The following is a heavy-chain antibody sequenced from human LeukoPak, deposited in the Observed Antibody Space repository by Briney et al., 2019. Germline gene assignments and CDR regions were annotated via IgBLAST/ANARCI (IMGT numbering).Heavy chain of an antibody. V-gene: IGHV3-53*01. CDR1: GFTFSDYY. Sequence: GGSLRLSCAASGFTFSDYYMSWVRQAPGKGLEWVSVIYSGGSTYYADSVKGRFTISRDNSKNTLYLQMNSLRAEDTAVYYCARVYRYCSGGSCYYLDYWGQGTLVTVSS. D-gene: IGHD2-15*01. CDR2: IYSGGST. CDR3: ARVYRYCSGGSCYYLDY. J-gene: IGHJ4*02.